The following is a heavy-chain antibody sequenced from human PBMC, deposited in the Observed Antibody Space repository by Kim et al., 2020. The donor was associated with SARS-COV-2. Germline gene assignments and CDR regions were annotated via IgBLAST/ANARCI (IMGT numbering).Heavy chain of an antibody. Sequence: SETLSLTCTVSGGSLSSYYRSWIRQPPGKGLEWIGYLYNSGSTNYNPSLKSRVTITVDTSKNQFSLKLNSVTAADTAVYYCARTGRYCYPYGMDVWGQGAPVTASS. CDR2: LYNSGST. D-gene: IGHD3-9*01. V-gene: IGHV4-59*01. CDR3: ARTGRYCYPYGMDV. J-gene: IGHJ6*02. CDR1: GGSLSSYY.